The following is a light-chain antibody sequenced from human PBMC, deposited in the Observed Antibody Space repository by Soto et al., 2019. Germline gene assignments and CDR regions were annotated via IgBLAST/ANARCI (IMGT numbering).Light chain of an antibody. J-gene: IGKJ1*01. CDR3: QQYDNSPWT. CDR1: QSVSSSF. CDR2: GAS. Sequence: EIVLTQSPGTLSLSPGEGATLSCRASQSVSSSFLAWYQQKPGQAPRLLIYGASSRATGIPDRISGSGSGTDFTLTISRLEPEDFAVYYCQQYDNSPWTFGQGTKVDIK. V-gene: IGKV3-20*01.